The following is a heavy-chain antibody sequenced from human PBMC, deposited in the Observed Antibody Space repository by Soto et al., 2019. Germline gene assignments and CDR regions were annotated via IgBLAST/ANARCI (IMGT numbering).Heavy chain of an antibody. CDR3: AKGSDYYDSSGHFDY. V-gene: IGHV3-30*18. CDR2: ISDDGSNK. CDR1: GFTFSSYG. J-gene: IGHJ4*02. Sequence: GGSLRLSCAASGFTFSSYGMHWVRQAPGKGLEWVAVISDDGSNKYYADSVKGRFTISRDNSKNTLYLQMNSLRAEDTAVYYCAKGSDYYDSSGHFDYWGQGTLVTVS. D-gene: IGHD3-22*01.